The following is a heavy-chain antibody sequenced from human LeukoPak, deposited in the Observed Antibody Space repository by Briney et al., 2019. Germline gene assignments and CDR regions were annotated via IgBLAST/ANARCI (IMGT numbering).Heavy chain of an antibody. D-gene: IGHD3-10*01. CDR2: INPNSGGT. CDR1: GYTFTGYY. J-gene: IGHJ4*02. Sequence: ASVKVSCKASGYTFTGYYMHWVRQAPGQGLEWMGWINPNSGGTNYAQKFQGRVTMTRDTSISTAYMELSRLRSDDTAVYYCARSWFGEISFDYWGQGTLVTVSS. V-gene: IGHV1-2*02. CDR3: ARSWFGEISFDY.